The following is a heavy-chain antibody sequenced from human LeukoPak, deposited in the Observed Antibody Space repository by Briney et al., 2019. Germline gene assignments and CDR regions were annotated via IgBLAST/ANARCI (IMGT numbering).Heavy chain of an antibody. CDR3: ARHNYVWGSYLLPFDY. D-gene: IGHD3-16*01. CDR1: GGSISSYY. J-gene: IGHJ4*02. CDR2: IYYSGST. V-gene: IGHV4-39*01. Sequence: PSETLSLTCTVSGGSISSYYWSWIRQPPGKGLEWIGSIYYSGSTYYNPSLKSRVTISVDTSKNQFSLKLSSVTAADTAVYYCARHNYVWGSYLLPFDYWGQGTLVTVSS.